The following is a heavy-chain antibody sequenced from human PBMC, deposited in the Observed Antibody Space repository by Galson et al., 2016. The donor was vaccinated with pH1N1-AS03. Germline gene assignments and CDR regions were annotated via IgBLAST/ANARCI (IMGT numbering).Heavy chain of an antibody. CDR2: VHYSGTT. CDR1: GGSMTSPDW. D-gene: IGHD3-16*02. Sequence: SETLSLTCAVSGGSMTSPDWWTWVRQPPGKGLEWIGEVHYSGTTSYNPSLNSRVTMSIDKSNNQFSLNLGSVTAADTAVRFCASAGYHTPGYHYWGQGALVTVSS. CDR3: ASAGYHTPGYHY. J-gene: IGHJ4*02. V-gene: IGHV4-4*02.